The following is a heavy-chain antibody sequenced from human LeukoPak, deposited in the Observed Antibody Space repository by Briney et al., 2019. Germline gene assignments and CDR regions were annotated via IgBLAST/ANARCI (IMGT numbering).Heavy chain of an antibody. CDR2: LSGSGGRT. CDR1: GFTFSSYS. Sequence: PGGSLRLSCAASGFTFSSYSMNWVRQAPGKGLEWVSTLSGSGGRTYYADSVKGRFTISRDNSKNTLYLQMNSLRAEDTAVYYCAKDLFPQKYSSGWYDYFDYWGQGILVTVSS. CDR3: AKDLFPQKYSSGWYDYFDY. V-gene: IGHV3-23*01. D-gene: IGHD6-19*01. J-gene: IGHJ4*02.